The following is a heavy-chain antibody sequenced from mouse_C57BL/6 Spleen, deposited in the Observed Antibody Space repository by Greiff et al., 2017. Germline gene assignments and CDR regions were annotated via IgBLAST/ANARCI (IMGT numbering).Heavy chain of an antibody. CDR2: INPSSGYT. Sequence: QVQLKQSGAELAKPGASVKLSCKASCYTFTSYWMHWVKQRPGQGLEWIGYINPSSGYTKYNQKFKDKATLTADKSSSTAYMQLSSLTYEDSAVYYCARREPVAWFAYWRQATLVTASA. CDR3: ARREPVAWFAY. CDR1: CYTFTSYW. J-gene: IGHJ3*01. V-gene: IGHV1-7*01.